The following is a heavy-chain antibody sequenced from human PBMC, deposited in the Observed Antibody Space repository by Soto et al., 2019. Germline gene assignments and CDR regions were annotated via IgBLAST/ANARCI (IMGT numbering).Heavy chain of an antibody. Sequence: PGGSRLSCAASGFTFSSYGMHWVRQAPGKGLEWVAVISYDGSNKYYADSVKGRFTISRDNSKNTLYLQMNSLRAEDTAVYYCAKDGIPIAAAGTDYYYYMDVWGKGTTVTVSS. CDR3: AKDGIPIAAAGTDYYYYMDV. J-gene: IGHJ6*03. V-gene: IGHV3-30*18. D-gene: IGHD6-13*01. CDR2: ISYDGSNK. CDR1: GFTFSSYG.